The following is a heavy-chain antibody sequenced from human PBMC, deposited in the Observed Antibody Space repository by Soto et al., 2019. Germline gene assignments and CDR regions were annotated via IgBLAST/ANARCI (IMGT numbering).Heavy chain of an antibody. J-gene: IGHJ6*02. CDR3: ARKGIAGTTMGYYYGMDV. V-gene: IGHV4-4*02. CDR1: GGSISSSNW. CDR2: IYHSGST. Sequence: QVQLQESGPGLVKPSATLSLTCAVSGGSISSSNWWSWVRQPPGKGLEWIGEIYHSGSTNYNPSLKSRVTISVDKSKNQFSLKLSSVTAADTAVYYCARKGIAGTTMGYYYGMDVWGQGTTVTVSS. D-gene: IGHD1-20*01.